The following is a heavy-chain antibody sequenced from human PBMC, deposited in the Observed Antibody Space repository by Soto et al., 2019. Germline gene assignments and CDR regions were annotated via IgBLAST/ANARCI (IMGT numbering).Heavy chain of an antibody. CDR2: ISRSGGSI. J-gene: IGHJ6*02. D-gene: IGHD1-1*01. Sequence: EVQLLESGGGLVQPGGSLRLSCAASGFTFSTYAMNWVRQAPGNGLEWVSAISRSGGSIHYADSVKGRFTISRDNSKNTLYLQMNSLRDEDTAVYHCVKGYWKGDVWGQGTTVTVSS. CDR3: VKGYWKGDV. CDR1: GFTFSTYA. V-gene: IGHV3-23*01.